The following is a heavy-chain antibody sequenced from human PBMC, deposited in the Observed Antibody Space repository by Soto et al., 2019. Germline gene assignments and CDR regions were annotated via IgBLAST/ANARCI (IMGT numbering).Heavy chain of an antibody. J-gene: IGHJ4*02. CDR1: GGSISSYY. V-gene: IGHV4-59*01. Sequence: PSETLSLTCTVSGGSISSYYWSWIRQPPGKGLEWIGYIYYSGSTNYNPSLKSRVTISVDTSKNQFSLKLSSVTAADTAVYYCARAYYDFWSCHGPSRRAYYFDYWGQGTLVTVSS. CDR2: IYYSGST. CDR3: ARAYYDFWSCHGPSRRAYYFDY. D-gene: IGHD3-3*01.